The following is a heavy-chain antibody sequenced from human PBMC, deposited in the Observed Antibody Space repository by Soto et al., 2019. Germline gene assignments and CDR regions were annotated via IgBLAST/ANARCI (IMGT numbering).Heavy chain of an antibody. J-gene: IGHJ6*01. CDR2: ISGSGGST. D-gene: IGHD1-26*01. CDR3: AKGKWELHPHAYYGMDV. Sequence: PGRSLGLSCAASGVTFSSYAMSWVRQASGKGLEWVSAISGSGGSTYYADSVKGRFTISRDNSKNTLYLQMNSLKAEETAEYYCAKGKWELHPHAYYGMDVWGQGTTVTV. V-gene: IGHV3-23*01. CDR1: GVTFSSYA.